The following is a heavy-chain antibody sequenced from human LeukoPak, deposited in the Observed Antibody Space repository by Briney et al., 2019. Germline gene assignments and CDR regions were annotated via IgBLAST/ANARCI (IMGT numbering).Heavy chain of an antibody. J-gene: IGHJ4*02. Sequence: PGGSLRLSCAASGFIFRNYGMHWVRQAPGKGLEWVSAISGSGGSTYYADSVKGRFTISRDNSKNTLYLQMNSLRAEDTAVYYCASEYDSSGYTRLYWGQGTLVTVSS. V-gene: IGHV3-23*01. CDR3: ASEYDSSGYTRLY. CDR2: ISGSGGST. CDR1: GFIFRNYG. D-gene: IGHD3-22*01.